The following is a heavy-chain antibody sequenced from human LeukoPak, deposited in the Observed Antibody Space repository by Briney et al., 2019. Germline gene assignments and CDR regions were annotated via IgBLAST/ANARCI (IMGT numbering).Heavy chain of an antibody. CDR2: ISSSGSTI. J-gene: IGHJ4*02. V-gene: IGHV3-48*03. CDR1: GFNFSSYE. D-gene: IGHD4-17*01. Sequence: PGGSLRLSCAASGFNFSSYEMNWVRQAPGKGLEWVSYISSSGSTIYYDDSVKGRFTISRDNATNSLYQQMSRLSAEDTAVHYCARGGGNYGDYSTSVDYWGQGTLVTVSS. CDR3: ARGGGNYGDYSTSVDY.